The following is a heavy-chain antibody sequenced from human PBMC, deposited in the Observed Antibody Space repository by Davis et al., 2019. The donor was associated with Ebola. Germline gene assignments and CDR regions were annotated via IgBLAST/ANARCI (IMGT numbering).Heavy chain of an antibody. CDR1: GFTFSNYW. Sequence: GESLKISCTASGFTFSNYWMNWVRQAPGKGLEWVANIKQDGSTKYYVDSVKGRFTISRDNSKNTLYLQMNSLRAEDTAVYYCAKGEGVLWWPYGMDVWGQGTTVTVSS. D-gene: IGHD2-21*01. CDR2: IKQDGSTK. V-gene: IGHV3-7*03. J-gene: IGHJ6*02. CDR3: AKGEGVLWWPYGMDV.